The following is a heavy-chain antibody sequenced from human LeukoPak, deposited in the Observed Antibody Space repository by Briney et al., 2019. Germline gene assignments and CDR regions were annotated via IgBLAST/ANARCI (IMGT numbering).Heavy chain of an antibody. J-gene: IGHJ5*02. CDR3: ARGRLGYCSGGSCYKRSWFDP. CDR1: GGSVISGSYH. D-gene: IGHD2-15*01. V-gene: IGHV4-61*01. CDR2: INHSGST. Sequence: SETLSLTCTVSGGSVISGSYHWSWIRQPPGKGLEWIGEINHSGSTNYNPSLKSRVTISVDTSKNQFSLKLSSVTAADTAVYYCARGRLGYCSGGSCYKRSWFDPWGQGTLVTVSS.